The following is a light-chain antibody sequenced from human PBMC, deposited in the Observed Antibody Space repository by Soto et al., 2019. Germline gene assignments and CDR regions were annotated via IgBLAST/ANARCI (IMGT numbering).Light chain of an antibody. V-gene: IGKV1-39*01. CDR1: QSISNS. CDR2: AAS. Sequence: DIQMTQSPSSLSASVGDRVTITCRASQSISNSLNWYQQKPGKDPTLLIYAASSLQSGVTSRFSGSGSGTDFTLTISSLQPEDFATYYCQQSYSTPLTFGGGTKVDIK. J-gene: IGKJ4*01. CDR3: QQSYSTPLT.